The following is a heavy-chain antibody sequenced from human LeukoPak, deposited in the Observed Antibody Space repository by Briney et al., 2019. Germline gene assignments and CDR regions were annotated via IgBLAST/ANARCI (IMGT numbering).Heavy chain of an antibody. Sequence: VASVKVSCKASGYTFTSYDINWVRQATGQGLEWMGWMNPNSGNTGYAQKFQGRVTMTRNTSVSTAYMELSSLRSEDTAVYYCARETPYYYYMDVWGKGTTVTISS. V-gene: IGHV1-8*01. CDR3: ARETPYYYYMDV. CDR2: MNPNSGNT. J-gene: IGHJ6*03. CDR1: GYTFTSYD.